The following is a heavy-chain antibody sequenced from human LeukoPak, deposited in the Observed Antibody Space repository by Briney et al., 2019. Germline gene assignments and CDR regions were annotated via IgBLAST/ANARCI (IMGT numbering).Heavy chain of an antibody. CDR3: AKPKYSSGWYGDFDC. Sequence: GSLRLSCAASGFTFSSYAINWGRQAPGKGLGWVSAIRGTSPSTYFADSVKGRFTISRDNSKNTVYLQMNSLRAEDTAIYYCAKPKYSSGWYGDFDCWGQGTLVTVSS. CDR1: GFTFSSYA. V-gene: IGHV3-23*01. D-gene: IGHD6-19*01. CDR2: IRGTSPST. J-gene: IGHJ4*02.